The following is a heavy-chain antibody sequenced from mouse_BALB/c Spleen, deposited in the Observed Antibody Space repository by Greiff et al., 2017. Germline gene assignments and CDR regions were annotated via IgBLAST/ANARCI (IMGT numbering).Heavy chain of an antibody. Sequence: VQLQQSAAELARPGASVKMSCKASGYTFTSYTMHWVKQRPGQGLEWIGYINPSSGYTEYNQKFKDKTTLTADKSSSTAYMQLSSLTSEDSAVYYCARCYYEGYFDDWGQGTTLTVSS. CDR2: INPSSGYT. D-gene: IGHD1-1*01. CDR3: ARCYYEGYFDD. V-gene: IGHV1-4*02. CDR1: GYTFTSYT. J-gene: IGHJ2*01.